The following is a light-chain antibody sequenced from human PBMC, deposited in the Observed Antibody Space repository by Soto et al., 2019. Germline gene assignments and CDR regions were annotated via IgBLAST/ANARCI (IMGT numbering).Light chain of an antibody. CDR2: GAS. CDR3: QRYDRDPPGT. J-gene: IGKJ1*01. Sequence: DIQMTHSPSSLSASVGDIVTITCRASQGVNNFLAWYQQRPGKAPKLLIFGASTLQSGVPSRFSGSGYGTDFTLIISSLQPEDVATYYCQRYDRDPPGTFGQGTKVDIK. V-gene: IGKV1-27*01. CDR1: QGVNNF.